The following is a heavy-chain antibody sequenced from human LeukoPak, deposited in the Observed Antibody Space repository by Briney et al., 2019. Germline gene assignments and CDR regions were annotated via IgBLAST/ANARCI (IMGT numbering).Heavy chain of an antibody. D-gene: IGHD6-19*01. CDR3: ARALAYSSGWYEVY. J-gene: IGHJ4*02. Sequence: MSSETLSLTCTVSGGSISSGSYYWSWIRQPAGKGLEWIGRIYTSGSTNYNPSFRSRVTISVVTSKNQFSLKLSSVTAADTAVYYCARALAYSSGWYEVYWGQGTLVTVSS. CDR2: IYTSGST. CDR1: GGSISSGSYY. V-gene: IGHV4-61*02.